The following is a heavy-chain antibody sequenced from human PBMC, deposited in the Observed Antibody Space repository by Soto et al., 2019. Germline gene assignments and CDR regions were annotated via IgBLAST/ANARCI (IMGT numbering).Heavy chain of an antibody. CDR1: GFTFSSYV. Sequence: SLRLSFAASGFTFSSYVMHWVRQSPAKGLEGVAVIWYDGSNKYYAESVKGRFTISRDNSKNTLYLQMNSLRAEDTPVYYCSSTSPYYYDRSAYCPYDCYYSMEVSGKGKTFGVSS. CDR2: IWYDGSNK. V-gene: IGHV3-33*01. CDR3: SSTSPYYYDRSAYCPYDCYYSMEV. D-gene: IGHD3-22*01. J-gene: IGHJ6*01.